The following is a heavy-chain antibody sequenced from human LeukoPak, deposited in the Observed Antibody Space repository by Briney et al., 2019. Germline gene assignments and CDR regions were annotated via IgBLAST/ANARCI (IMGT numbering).Heavy chain of an antibody. Sequence: SETLSLTCTVSGGSISSYYWSWIRQPPGKGLEWIGYIYYSGSTNYNPSLKSRVTISVDTSKNQFSLKLSSVTAADTAVYYCARDLGILWFGELLSPGAFDIWGQGTMVTVSS. CDR2: IYYSGST. D-gene: IGHD3-10*01. CDR1: GGSISSYY. V-gene: IGHV4-59*01. CDR3: ARDLGILWFGELLSPGAFDI. J-gene: IGHJ3*02.